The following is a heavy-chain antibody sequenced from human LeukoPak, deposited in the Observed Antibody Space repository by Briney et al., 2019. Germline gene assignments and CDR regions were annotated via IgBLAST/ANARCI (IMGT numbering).Heavy chain of an antibody. CDR1: GGSISSSSYY. D-gene: IGHD3-3*01. CDR2: IDYSGGT. CDR3: ARGPSITIFGVVMYTWFDP. Sequence: SEALSLTCTVSGGSISSSSYYWGWIRQPPGKGLEWIGSIDYSGGTYFSPSLRSRVTLSVDTSKNQFSLNLISVTAADTAVYYCARGPSITIFGVVMYTWFDPWGQGTPVSVSS. J-gene: IGHJ5*02. V-gene: IGHV4-39*07.